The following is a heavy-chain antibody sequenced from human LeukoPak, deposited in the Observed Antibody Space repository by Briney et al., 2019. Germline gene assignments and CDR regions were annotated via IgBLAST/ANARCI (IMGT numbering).Heavy chain of an antibody. V-gene: IGHV3-23*01. J-gene: IGHJ4*02. CDR2: ISNSGSFT. CDR1: GFTFSNYA. D-gene: IGHD3-10*01. Sequence: GGSLRLSCAASGFTFSNYAMSWVRQAPGKGLEWVSAISNSGSFTYFADSVKGRFTIYRDNSKNTLFLQMNSLRADDTAVYYCARMVRGVINPCDHWGQGTLVTVSS. CDR3: ARMVRGVINPCDH.